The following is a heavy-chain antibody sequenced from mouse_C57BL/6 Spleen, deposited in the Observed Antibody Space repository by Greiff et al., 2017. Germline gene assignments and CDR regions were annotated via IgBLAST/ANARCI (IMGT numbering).Heavy chain of an antibody. V-gene: IGHV1-61*01. Sequence: QVQLQQPGAELVRPGSSVKLSCKASGYTFTSYWMDWVKQRPGQGLEWIGNIYPSDSETHYNQKFKDKATLTVDKSSSTAYMQLSSLTSEDSAVYYCARELGYCDYWGQGTTLTVSS. CDR3: ARELGYCDY. D-gene: IGHD4-1*01. J-gene: IGHJ2*01. CDR2: IYPSDSET. CDR1: GYTFTSYW.